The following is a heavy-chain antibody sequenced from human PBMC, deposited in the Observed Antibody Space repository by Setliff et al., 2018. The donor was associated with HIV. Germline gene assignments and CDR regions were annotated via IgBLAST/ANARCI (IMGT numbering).Heavy chain of an antibody. Sequence: PSETLSLTCTVSGGSIRSGNYYWSWIRQPPGKGLEWIGYIYDSGRTYYNPSLKSRVTISVDTSKNQFSLKLSSVTAADTAVYYCARDRENYYDSTGAFDIWGQGTMVTVSS. CDR1: GGSIRSGNYY. CDR2: IYDSGRT. J-gene: IGHJ3*02. CDR3: ARDRENYYDSTGAFDI. V-gene: IGHV4-30-4*08. D-gene: IGHD3-22*01.